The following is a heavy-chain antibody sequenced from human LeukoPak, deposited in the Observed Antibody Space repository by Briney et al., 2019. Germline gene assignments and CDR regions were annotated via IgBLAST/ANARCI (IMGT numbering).Heavy chain of an antibody. J-gene: IGHJ4*02. CDR3: ARGHRDMDY. CDR1: GGSINDYY. Sequence: SETLSLTCSVSGGSINDYYWSWIRQAPGKGLEWIGYIYYTGSTNYNPSLKSRLTISVDTSNNHFSLKLTSVTAADTAVYFCARGHRDMDYWGQGTLVTVSS. CDR2: IYYTGST. D-gene: IGHD3-10*01. V-gene: IGHV4-59*01.